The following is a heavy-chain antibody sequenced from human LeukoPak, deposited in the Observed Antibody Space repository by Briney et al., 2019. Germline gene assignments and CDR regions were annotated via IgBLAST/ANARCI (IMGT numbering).Heavy chain of an antibody. D-gene: IGHD1-26*01. CDR1: GFTFSTYV. V-gene: IGHV3-23*01. J-gene: IGHJ4*02. Sequence: GGSLRLSCAASGFTFSTYVMHWVRQAPGKGLEWVSAISGSGGSTYYADSVKGRFTISRDNSKNTLYLQMNSLRAEDTAVYYCAKARGSSPDYYFDYWGQGTLVTVSS. CDR3: AKARGSSPDYYFDY. CDR2: ISGSGGST.